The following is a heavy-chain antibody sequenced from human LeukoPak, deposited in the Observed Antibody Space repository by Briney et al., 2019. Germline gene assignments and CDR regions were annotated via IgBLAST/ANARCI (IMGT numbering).Heavy chain of an antibody. CDR1: GFTFSSNG. J-gene: IGHJ4*02. CDR3: AKAGGSSWAVLDY. V-gene: IGHV3-30*02. D-gene: IGHD6-13*01. CDR2: IRFDGSNT. Sequence: SGGSLRLSCAASGFTFSSNGMHWVRQAPGKGLEWVAFIRFDGSNTYYADSVKGRLTISRDTSKNTLYPQMNSLRPEDTAVYYCAKAGGSSWAVLDYWGQGTLVTVSS.